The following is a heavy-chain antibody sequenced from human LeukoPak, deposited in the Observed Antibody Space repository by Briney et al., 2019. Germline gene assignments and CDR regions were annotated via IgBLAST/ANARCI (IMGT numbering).Heavy chain of an antibody. V-gene: IGHV3-23*01. D-gene: IGHD4-23*01. CDR1: GFTFSSYA. J-gene: IGHJ4*02. CDR2: ITDSGGTT. CDR3: ADGGNSIFDY. Sequence: PGGSLRLSCAASGFTFSSYAMSWVRQAPGKGLEWVSTITDSGGTTFYADSVKGRFTISRDNSKNTLYLQMNSLRAEDTAVYYCADGGNSIFDYWGQGTLVTVSS.